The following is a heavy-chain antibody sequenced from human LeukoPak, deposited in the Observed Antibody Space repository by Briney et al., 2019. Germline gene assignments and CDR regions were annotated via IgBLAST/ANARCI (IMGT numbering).Heavy chain of an antibody. CDR1: GFTFSSYA. CDR3: ARDQDYYDSSGYYYGWFDP. D-gene: IGHD3-22*01. J-gene: IGHJ5*02. Sequence: GGSLRLSCAASGFTFSSYAMSWVRQAPGKGLEWVSAISGSGGSTYYADSVKGRFTISRDNSKNTLYLQMNSLRAEDTAVYYCARDQDYYDSSGYYYGWFDPWGQGTLVTVSS. CDR2: ISGSGGST. V-gene: IGHV3-23*01.